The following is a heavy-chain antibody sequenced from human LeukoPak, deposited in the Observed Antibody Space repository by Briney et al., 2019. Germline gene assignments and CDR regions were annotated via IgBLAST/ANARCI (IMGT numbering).Heavy chain of an antibody. Sequence: GGSLRLSCAASGFTFSSYAMSWVRQAPGKGLEWVSAISGSGGSTYYADSVKGRFTISRDNSKNTLYLQMNSLRAEDTAVYYCAKDGSYYYDSSGRTFDIWGQGTMVTVSS. CDR3: AKDGSYYYDSSGRTFDI. D-gene: IGHD3-22*01. V-gene: IGHV3-23*01. J-gene: IGHJ3*02. CDR2: ISGSGGST. CDR1: GFTFSSYA.